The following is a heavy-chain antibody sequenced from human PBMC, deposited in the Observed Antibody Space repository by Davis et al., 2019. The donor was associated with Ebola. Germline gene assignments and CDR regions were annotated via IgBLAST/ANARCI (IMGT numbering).Heavy chain of an antibody. D-gene: IGHD3-3*01. CDR2: IRSKAYGGTT. CDR3: TRAFLGLRFLEWLLSTDY. CDR1: GFTFSGSA. J-gene: IGHJ4*02. Sequence: GGSLRLSCAASGFTFSGSAMSWFRQAPGKGLEWVAFIRSKAYGGTTEYAASVKGRFTISRDDSKSIAYLQMNSLKTEDTAVYYCTRAFLGLRFLEWLLSTDYWGQGTLVTVSP. V-gene: IGHV3-49*03.